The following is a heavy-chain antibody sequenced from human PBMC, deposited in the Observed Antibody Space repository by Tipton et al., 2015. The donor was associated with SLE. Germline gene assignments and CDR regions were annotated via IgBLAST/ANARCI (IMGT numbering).Heavy chain of an antibody. Sequence: TLSLTCSISGSPISGHDWSWIRQPPGKGLEWIGAIYDSGTTNYNPSLRSLVTMSIDTAKNQFSLRVNSVTAADTAVYYCARVQSGDYGDYFDQWGQGTLVTVSS. V-gene: IGHV4-59*11. CDR2: IYDSGTT. CDR1: GSPISGHD. D-gene: IGHD4-17*01. CDR3: ARVQSGDYGDYFDQ. J-gene: IGHJ4*02.